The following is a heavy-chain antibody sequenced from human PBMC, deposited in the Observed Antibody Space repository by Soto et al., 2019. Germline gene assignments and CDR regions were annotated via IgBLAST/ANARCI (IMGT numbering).Heavy chain of an antibody. Sequence: QVQLVESGGGVVQPGRSLRLSCAASGFTFSSYGMHWVRQAPGKGLEWVAVIWYDGSNKYYADSVKGRFTISRDNSKNTLYLQMNSLRAEDTAVYYCARAQWLVDYYGMDVWGQGTTVTVSS. CDR3: ARAQWLVDYYGMDV. D-gene: IGHD6-19*01. V-gene: IGHV3-33*01. CDR2: IWYDGSNK. CDR1: GFTFSSYG. J-gene: IGHJ6*02.